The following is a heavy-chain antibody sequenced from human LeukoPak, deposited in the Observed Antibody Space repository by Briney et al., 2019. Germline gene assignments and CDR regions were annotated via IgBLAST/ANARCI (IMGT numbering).Heavy chain of an antibody. Sequence: PGGSLRLSCAASGFTVSSNYMSWVRQAPGKGLEWVSVIYSGGSTYYADSVKGRFTISRDNSKNTLYLQMNSLRAEDTAVYYCARDQRSSTSRRESNYYYGMDVWGQGTTVTVSS. CDR3: ARDQRSSTSRRESNYYYGMDV. CDR2: IYSGGST. J-gene: IGHJ6*02. CDR1: GFTVSSNY. D-gene: IGHD2-2*01. V-gene: IGHV3-66*01.